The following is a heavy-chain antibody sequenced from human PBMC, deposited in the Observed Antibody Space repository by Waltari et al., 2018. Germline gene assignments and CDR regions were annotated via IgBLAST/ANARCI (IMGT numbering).Heavy chain of an antibody. CDR3: ARGSAGYVRVWDL. CDR2: IKWDGSAT. CDR1: EFHFPGHC. J-gene: IGHJ5*02. Sequence: EAQLMESGGGLVQPGGSLRLSCAAHEFHFPGHCMTWVRRAPGKGLEWVANIKWDGSATWYAESLSGRFIISRDNARNSLFLQINSPSAEDTAIYYCARGSAGYVRVWDLWGQGTSVTVSS. D-gene: IGHD2-2*01. V-gene: IGHV3-7*03.